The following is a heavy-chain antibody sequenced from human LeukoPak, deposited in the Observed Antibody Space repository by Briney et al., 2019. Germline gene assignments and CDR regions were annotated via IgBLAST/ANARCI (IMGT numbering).Heavy chain of an antibody. V-gene: IGHV4-4*02. CDR1: GGSISSSNW. Sequence: PSGTLSLTCAVSGGSISSSNWWSWVRQPPGKGLEWIGEIYHSGSTNYNPSLKSRVTISVDKSKNQFSLKLSSVTAADTAVYYCARRGWELPYYFDYWGQGTLVTVSS. D-gene: IGHD1-26*01. CDR3: ARRGWELPYYFDY. CDR2: IYHSGST. J-gene: IGHJ4*02.